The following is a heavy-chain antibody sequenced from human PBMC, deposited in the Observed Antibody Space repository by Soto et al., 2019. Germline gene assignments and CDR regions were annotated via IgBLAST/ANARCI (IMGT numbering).Heavy chain of an antibody. D-gene: IGHD1-26*01. J-gene: IGHJ4*02. V-gene: IGHV1-2*02. Sequence: QVQLVQSGAEVKKPGASVKVSCKASGYTFTAYYMHWLRQAPGQGLEWMGWINPNSGGTKYAQKFQGRVTMTNDTSISTAYMALTRLRSDDTAVYYCARDLTKGGGSAGFDYWGQGTLVTVSS. CDR1: GYTFTAYY. CDR2: INPNSGGT. CDR3: ARDLTKGGGSAGFDY.